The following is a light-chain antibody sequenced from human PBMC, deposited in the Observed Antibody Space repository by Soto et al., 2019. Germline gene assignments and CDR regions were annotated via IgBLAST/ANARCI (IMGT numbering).Light chain of an antibody. V-gene: IGLV2-23*01. Sequence: QSVLTQPASVSGSPGQSITISCTGTSSDVGSYNLVSWYQQHPGKAPKLMSYEGSKRPSGVSNRFSGSKSGNTASLTISGLQAEEEADYYCCSYAGSSTFVVFGGGTKLTVL. J-gene: IGLJ2*01. CDR1: SSDVGSYNL. CDR3: CSYAGSSTFVV. CDR2: EGS.